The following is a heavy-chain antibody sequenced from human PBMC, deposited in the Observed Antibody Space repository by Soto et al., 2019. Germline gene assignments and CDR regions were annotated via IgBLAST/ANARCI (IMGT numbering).Heavy chain of an antibody. D-gene: IGHD2-2*01. CDR1: GGSFSGYY. Sequence: SETLSLTCAVYGGSFSGYYRSWIRQPPGKGLEWIGEINHSGSTNYNPSLKSRVTISVDTSKNQFSLKLSSVTAADTAVYYCARANRYCSSTSCYLWFDPWGQGTLVTVSS. J-gene: IGHJ5*02. CDR3: ARANRYCSSTSCYLWFDP. CDR2: INHSGST. V-gene: IGHV4-34*01.